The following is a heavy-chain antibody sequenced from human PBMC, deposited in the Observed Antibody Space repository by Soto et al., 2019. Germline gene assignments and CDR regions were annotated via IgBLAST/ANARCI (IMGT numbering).Heavy chain of an antibody. Sequence: QVQLQQSGPGLVKPSQTLSLTCTVSGASISSGGYYWSWIRQHPGKGLEWIGHIFHSGRTYYNPSLRSRVTMSVDTSNNRFSLNLRSMTAADTAVYYCARDRYRYGPNAYDIWGQGTMVTVSS. V-gene: IGHV4-31*03. D-gene: IGHD5-18*01. CDR2: IFHSGRT. CDR1: GASISSGGYY. J-gene: IGHJ3*02. CDR3: ARDRYRYGPNAYDI.